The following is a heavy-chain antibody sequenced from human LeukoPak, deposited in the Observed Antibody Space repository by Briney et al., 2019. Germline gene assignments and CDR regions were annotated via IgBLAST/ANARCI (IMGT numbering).Heavy chain of an antibody. CDR2: ITHTTSST. J-gene: IGHJ6*04. D-gene: IGHD2/OR15-2a*01. CDR3: AKAFSSNYFGMDV. CDR1: GFTFRSYT. Sequence: GGSLRLSCAASGFTFRSYTMNWVRLAPGKGLEWVSSITHTTSSTYYADSVRGRFNSSRDNSKNTLYLQMTSLRAEDTAVYFCAKAFSSNYFGMDVWGKGTTVIVSS. V-gene: IGHV3-23*01.